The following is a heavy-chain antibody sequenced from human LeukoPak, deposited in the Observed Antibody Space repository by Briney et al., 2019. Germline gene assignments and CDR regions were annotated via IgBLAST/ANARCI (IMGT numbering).Heavy chain of an antibody. J-gene: IGHJ4*02. Sequence: GRSLRLSCAASGFTFSSYAMHWARQAPGKGLEWVAVISYDGSNKYYADSVKGRFTISRDNSKNTLYLQMNSLRAEDTAVYYCARYGWLPRGSYFDYWGQGTLVTVSS. CDR2: ISYDGSNK. V-gene: IGHV3-30-3*01. CDR1: GFTFSSYA. CDR3: ARYGWLPRGSYFDY. D-gene: IGHD6-19*01.